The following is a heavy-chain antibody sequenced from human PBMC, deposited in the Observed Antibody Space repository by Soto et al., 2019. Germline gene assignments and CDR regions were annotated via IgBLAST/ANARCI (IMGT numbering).Heavy chain of an antibody. V-gene: IGHV4-39*01. J-gene: IGHJ4*02. D-gene: IGHD4-4*01. CDR1: GGSVTNSSYY. CDR3: VRQRTTVISQAYFDY. CDR2: VYYRGRS. Sequence: SETLSLTCTVSGGSVTNSSYYWGWIRQSPGKGLEWIGSVYYRGRSYSKSSVKSRVTISVDTSKNQFSLNLNSVTASDTAVYFCVRQRTTVISQAYFDYWGQGAMVTVYS.